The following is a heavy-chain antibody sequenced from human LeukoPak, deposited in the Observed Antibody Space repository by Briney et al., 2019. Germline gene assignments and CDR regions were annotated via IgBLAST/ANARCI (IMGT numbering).Heavy chain of an antibody. D-gene: IGHD6-19*01. CDR3: ARGRGSGWYVGAFDI. CDR2: INPNSGGT. V-gene: IGHV1-2*02. CDR1: GYTFTGYY. J-gene: IGHJ3*02. Sequence: ASVKVSCKASGYTFTGYYMHWVRQAPGQGLEWMGWINPNSGGTNYAQKFQGRVTMTRDTSISTAYVELSRLRSDDTAVYYCARGRGSGWYVGAFDIWGQGTMVTVSS.